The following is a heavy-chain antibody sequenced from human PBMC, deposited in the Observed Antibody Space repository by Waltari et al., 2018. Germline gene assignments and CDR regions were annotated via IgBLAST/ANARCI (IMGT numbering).Heavy chain of an antibody. CDR2: IYHSGGT. Sequence: QVQLQESGPGLVKPSETLSLTCAVSGYSISSGYYWGWIRQPPGKGLEWIGSIYHSGGTYYNPSLKSRVTISVDTSKNQFSLKLSSVTAADTAVYYCARGGDIVVVPAAPFYFDYWGQGTLVTVSS. V-gene: IGHV4-38-2*01. J-gene: IGHJ4*02. D-gene: IGHD2-2*01. CDR1: GYSISSGYY. CDR3: ARGGDIVVVPAAPFYFDY.